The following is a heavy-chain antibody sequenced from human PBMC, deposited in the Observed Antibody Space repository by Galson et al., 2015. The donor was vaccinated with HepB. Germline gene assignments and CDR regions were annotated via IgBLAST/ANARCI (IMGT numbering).Heavy chain of an antibody. J-gene: IGHJ4*02. D-gene: IGHD4-23*01. Sequence: SLRLSCAASGFTFSSYSMNWVRQAPGKGLEWVSSISSSSSYIYYADSVKGRFTISRDNAKNSLYLQMNSLRAEDTAVYYCAREGTSYGGPGVFDYWGQGTLVTVSS. CDR2: ISSSSSYI. CDR1: GFTFSSYS. CDR3: AREGTSYGGPGVFDY. V-gene: IGHV3-21*01.